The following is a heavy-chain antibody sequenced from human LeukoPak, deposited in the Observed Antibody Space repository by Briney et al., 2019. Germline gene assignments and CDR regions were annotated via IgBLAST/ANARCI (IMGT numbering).Heavy chain of an antibody. CDR1: GGSFSGYY. D-gene: IGHD2-2*01. CDR3: ARVHPEIGKGYCSSTSCYPYFDY. Sequence: SETLSLTCAVYGGSFSGYYWSWIRQPPGKGLEWIGEINHSGSTNYNPSLKSRVTISVDTSKNQFSLKLSSVTAADTAVYYCARVHPEIGKGYCSSTSCYPYFDYWGQGTLVTVSS. J-gene: IGHJ4*02. CDR2: INHSGST. V-gene: IGHV4-34*01.